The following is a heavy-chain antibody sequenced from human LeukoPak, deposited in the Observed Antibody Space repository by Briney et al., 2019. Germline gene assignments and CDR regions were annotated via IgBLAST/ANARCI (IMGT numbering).Heavy chain of an antibody. CDR3: ARGGTAIRTFDY. Sequence: GESLKISCKGSGYTFTNYWIGWVRQMPGKGLEWMGVIYPGDFDTIYSPSFQGQVTISADKSISTAYLQWSSLKASDTVIYYCARGGTAIRTFDYWGQGTLVTVSS. D-gene: IGHD2-21*02. CDR1: GYTFTNYW. V-gene: IGHV5-51*01. J-gene: IGHJ4*02. CDR2: IYPGDFDT.